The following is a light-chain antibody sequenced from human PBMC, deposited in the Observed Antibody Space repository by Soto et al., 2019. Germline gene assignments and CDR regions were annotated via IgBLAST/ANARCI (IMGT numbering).Light chain of an antibody. CDR2: RNN. CDR1: SSNIGSNY. Sequence: QSVLTQPPSASGTPGQRVTISCSGSSSNIGSNYVYWYQQLPGTAPKLLIYRNNQRPSGVPDRFSVSKSGTSVSLAISGLRSEDEADYYCAAWDDSLSGVVFGGGTKLTVL. J-gene: IGLJ2*01. V-gene: IGLV1-47*01. CDR3: AAWDDSLSGVV.